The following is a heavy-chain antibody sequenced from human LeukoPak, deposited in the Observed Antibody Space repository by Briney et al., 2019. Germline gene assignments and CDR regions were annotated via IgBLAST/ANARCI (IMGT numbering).Heavy chain of an antibody. CDR1: GYTFTTYA. CDR3: ARGSYSYGLLKRPPYYFDY. V-gene: IGHV7-4-1*02. D-gene: IGHD5-18*01. CDR2: INTNTGNP. J-gene: IGHJ4*02. Sequence: ASVKVSCKASGYTFTTYAMNWVRQAPGQGLEWMGWINTNTGNPTYAQGFTGRFVFSLDTSVSTAFLRISSLKTEDTAVYFCARGSYSYGLLKRPPYYFDYWGQGTLVTVSS.